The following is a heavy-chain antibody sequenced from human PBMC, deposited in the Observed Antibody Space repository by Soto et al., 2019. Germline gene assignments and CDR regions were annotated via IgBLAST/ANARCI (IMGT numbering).Heavy chain of an antibody. CDR3: ARKHIWSVYYQYYYDSSGCSDY. V-gene: IGHV4-34*01. Sequence: PSETLSLTCAVYGGSFSGYYWSWIRQPPGKGLEWIGEINHSGSTNYNPSLKSRCTISVDTSNNQFSLKLSSVTAADTAVFYCARKHIWSVYYQYYYDSSGCSDYWGQGTLVTVSS. J-gene: IGHJ4*02. CDR1: GGSFSGYY. CDR2: INHSGST. D-gene: IGHD3-22*01.